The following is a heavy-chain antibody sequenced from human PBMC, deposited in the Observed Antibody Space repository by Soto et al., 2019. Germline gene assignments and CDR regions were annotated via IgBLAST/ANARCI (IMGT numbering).Heavy chain of an antibody. CDR1: GGTFSSYA. Sequence: QVQLVQSGAEVKKPGSSVTVSCKASGGTFSSYAISWVRQAPGQGLEWLGGIIPIFGTANYAQKFQGRVTITADDSMSTAYMALSSLRSEDTAVYCCARGRRSRYCSGGSCYWYNWFDPWGQGTLVTVSS. J-gene: IGHJ5*02. V-gene: IGHV1-69*01. CDR3: ARGRRSRYCSGGSCYWYNWFDP. D-gene: IGHD2-15*01. CDR2: IIPIFGTA.